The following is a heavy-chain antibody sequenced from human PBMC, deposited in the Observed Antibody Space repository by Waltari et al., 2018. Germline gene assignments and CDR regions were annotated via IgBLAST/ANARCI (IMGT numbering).Heavy chain of an antibody. CDR2: MILIVGKA. CDR1: GGTFSSYA. J-gene: IGHJ6*03. V-gene: IGHV1-69*11. D-gene: IGHD3-10*01. CDR3: AAGSGSYMIEYYYMDV. Sequence: QVQLVQSGAAVKKPGSSVKVSCKASGGTFSSYAICWVRQAPGQGLQWMGWMILIVGKANYAQKSQGRVTITADESTSTAYMEVSSLRSEDTAVYYCAAGSGSYMIEYYYMDVWGKGTTVTISS.